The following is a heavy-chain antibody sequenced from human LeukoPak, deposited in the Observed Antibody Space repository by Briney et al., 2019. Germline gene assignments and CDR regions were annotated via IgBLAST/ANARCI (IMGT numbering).Heavy chain of an antibody. D-gene: IGHD3-3*01. J-gene: IGHJ4*02. CDR1: GGSFGRYH. V-gene: IGHV4-34*01. CDR2: TSYSGST. Sequence: SETLSLTCAVYGGSFGRYHWSWIRQPPGKGLEWIGQTSYSGSTIYNPSLKSRLIISVDTSKNQFSLNLTSVTAADTAVYYCARQVPHRFLEWLPTSPRYFDYWGQGTLVTVSS. CDR3: ARQVPHRFLEWLPTSPRYFDY.